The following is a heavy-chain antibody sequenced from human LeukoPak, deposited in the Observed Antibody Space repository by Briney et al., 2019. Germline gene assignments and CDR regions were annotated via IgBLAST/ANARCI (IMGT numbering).Heavy chain of an antibody. J-gene: IGHJ5*02. CDR1: GFTFSSYS. V-gene: IGHV3-21*01. CDR3: ARGLVFRGDP. CDR2: ISSSGSYI. Sequence: PGGSLRLSCAASGFTFSSYSMNWVRQAPGKGLGWVSSISSSGSYIYYADSVKGRFTISRDNAKNSLYLQMNSLRAEDTAVYYCARGLVFRGDPWGQGTLVTVSS. D-gene: IGHD7-27*01.